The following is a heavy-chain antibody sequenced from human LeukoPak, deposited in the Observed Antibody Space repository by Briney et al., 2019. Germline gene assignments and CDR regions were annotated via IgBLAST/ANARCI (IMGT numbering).Heavy chain of an antibody. V-gene: IGHV4-34*01. D-gene: IGHD3-3*01. J-gene: IGHJ5*02. CDR2: INHSGST. Sequence: SETLSLTCAVYGGSFSGYYWSWIRQPPGKGLEWIGEINHSGSTNYNPSLKRRVTISVDTSKNQFSLKLSSVTAADTAVYYCARVQYYDFWSGRGGRFDPWGQGTLVTVSS. CDR1: GGSFSGYY. CDR3: ARVQYYDFWSGRGGRFDP.